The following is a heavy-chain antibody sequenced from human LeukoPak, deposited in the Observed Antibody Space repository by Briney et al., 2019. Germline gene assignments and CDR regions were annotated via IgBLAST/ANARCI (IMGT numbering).Heavy chain of an antibody. CDR3: AKDMRAVSFQIEY. Sequence: AGGSLRLSCEVSGFSFSSHGIHWVRQTPGKGLEWVAMISHDGRLKYYGDAVKGRFTISRDDSKNTVHLQMNSLRTEDTAVYYCAKDMRAVSFQIEYWGQGTSVTVSS. CDR1: GFSFSSHG. D-gene: IGHD2-2*01. J-gene: IGHJ4*02. V-gene: IGHV3-30*18. CDR2: ISHDGRLK.